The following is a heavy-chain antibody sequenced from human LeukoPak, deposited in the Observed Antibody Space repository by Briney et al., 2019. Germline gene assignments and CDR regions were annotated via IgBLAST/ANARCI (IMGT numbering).Heavy chain of an antibody. V-gene: IGHV1-24*01. D-gene: IGHD3-22*01. Sequence: GASVKVSCKVSGHTLTELSMHWVRQAPGKGLEWMGGFDPEDGETIYAQKFQGRVTMTEDTSTDTAYMELSSLRSEDTAVYYCATGTYYYDSSGSYYWGQGTLVTVSS. CDR3: ATGTYYYDSSGSYY. CDR2: FDPEDGET. CDR1: GHTLTELS. J-gene: IGHJ4*02.